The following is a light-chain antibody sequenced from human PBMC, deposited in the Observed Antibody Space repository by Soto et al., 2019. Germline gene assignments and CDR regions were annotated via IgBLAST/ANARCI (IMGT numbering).Light chain of an antibody. CDR1: SSDVGAYNY. Sequence: QSALTQPRSVSGSPGQSVTISCTGTSSDVGAYNYVSWYQQHPGKAPKLMIYDVSKGPSGVPARFSGSKSGTTASLTISGLQAEDEADDDCCSYAGRSTVVFGGGTQLTVL. V-gene: IGLV2-11*01. CDR3: CSYAGRSTVV. CDR2: DVS. J-gene: IGLJ2*01.